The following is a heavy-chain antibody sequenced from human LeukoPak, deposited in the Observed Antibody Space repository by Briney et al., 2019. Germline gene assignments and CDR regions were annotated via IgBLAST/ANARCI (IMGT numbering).Heavy chain of an antibody. CDR2: IYYSGST. CDR3: ARAQQVLLWFGEYNPSDYYGMGV. D-gene: IGHD3-10*01. CDR1: GGSISSYY. Sequence: SETLSLTCTVSGGSISSYYWSWIRQPPGKGLEWIGYIYYSGSTNYNPSLKSRVTISVDTSKNQFSLKLSSVTAADTAVYYCARAQQVLLWFGEYNPSDYYGMGVWGQGTTVTVSS. V-gene: IGHV4-59*01. J-gene: IGHJ6*02.